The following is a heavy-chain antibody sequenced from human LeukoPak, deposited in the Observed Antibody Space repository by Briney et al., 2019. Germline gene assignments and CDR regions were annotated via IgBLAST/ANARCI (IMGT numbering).Heavy chain of an antibody. V-gene: IGHV1-2*02. CDR3: ARVWSKGGLYAFDI. J-gene: IGHJ3*02. CDR1: GYTFTDNY. D-gene: IGHD2-15*01. CDR2: INADSGDT. Sequence: ASVKVSCNASGYTFTDNYMHWVRQAPGHRLEWMGWINADSGDTGYAQQFQGRVTMTRNTSISKAYMDLSRLRSDDTAVYYCARVWSKGGLYAFDIWGQGTMVTVSS.